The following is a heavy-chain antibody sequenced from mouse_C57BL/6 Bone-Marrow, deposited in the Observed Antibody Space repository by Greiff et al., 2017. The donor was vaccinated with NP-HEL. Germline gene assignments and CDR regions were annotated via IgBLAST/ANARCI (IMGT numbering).Heavy chain of an antibody. Sequence: EVHLVESGGGLVKPGGSLKLSCAASGFTFSSYAMSWVRQTPEKRLEWVATISDGGSYTYYPDNVQGRFTISRDNAKNNLYLQMSHLKSEDTAMYYCARAIQLRLGYYFDYWGQGTTLTVSS. CDR1: GFTFSSYA. V-gene: IGHV5-4*01. CDR2: ISDGGSYT. J-gene: IGHJ2*01. CDR3: ARAIQLRLGYYFDY. D-gene: IGHD3-2*02.